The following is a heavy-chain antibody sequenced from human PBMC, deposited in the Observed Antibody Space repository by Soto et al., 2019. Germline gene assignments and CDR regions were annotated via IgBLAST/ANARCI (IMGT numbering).Heavy chain of an antibody. CDR1: GGTFSSYA. D-gene: IGHD7-27*01. V-gene: IGHV1-69*13. Sequence: ASVKVSCKASGGTFSSYAISWVRQAPGQGLEWMGGIIPIFGTANYAQKFQGRVTITADESTRTAYMELSSLRSEDTAVYYCARQLGYFDTWLDPWGQATLVTVS. J-gene: IGHJ5*02. CDR2: IIPIFGTA. CDR3: ARQLGYFDTWLDP.